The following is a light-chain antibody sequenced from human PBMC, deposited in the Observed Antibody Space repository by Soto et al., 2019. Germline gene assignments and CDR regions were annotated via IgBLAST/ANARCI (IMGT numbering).Light chain of an antibody. Sequence: QSPVTKPSCVSLSVGESIKISATASTWNLGSYNYVSWYQQRPGKAPKLVISEVTNRPSGVSNRFSGSKSGNTASLTISGLQTEDKADYYCCSYTITSTPVVFGTGTKVTVL. CDR2: EVT. V-gene: IGLV2-14*01. CDR1: TWNLGSYNY. CDR3: CSYTITSTPVV. J-gene: IGLJ1*01.